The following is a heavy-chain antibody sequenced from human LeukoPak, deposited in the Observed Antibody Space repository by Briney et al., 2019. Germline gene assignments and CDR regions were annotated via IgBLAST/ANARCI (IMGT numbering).Heavy chain of an antibody. V-gene: IGHV4-39*01. J-gene: IGHJ5*02. CDR3: ASLRSGTGTFDP. Sequence: SDTLSLACTVSGVSISSSSYYWGWIRQPPGKGLEWIGIIYYSGNTYYNPSLKSRVTISVDTSKNQFSLKLSSVTATDTAVYYCASLRSGTGTFDPWGQGTLVTVSS. D-gene: IGHD4-17*01. CDR1: GVSISSSSYY. CDR2: IYYSGNT.